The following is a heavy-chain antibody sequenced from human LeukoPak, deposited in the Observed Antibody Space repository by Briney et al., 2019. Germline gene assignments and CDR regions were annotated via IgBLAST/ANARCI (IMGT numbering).Heavy chain of an antibody. CDR2: IDPSDSYT. Sequence: GESLKISCKGSGYSFTTYWIGWVRQMPGKGLEWMGGIDPSDSYTSYSPSFQGHVTISSDKSISTAYLQWSSLKASDSAMYYCARPNYGGKSDFDYWGQGTLVTVSS. CDR1: GYSFTTYW. CDR3: ARPNYGGKSDFDY. D-gene: IGHD4-23*01. V-gene: IGHV5-10-1*01. J-gene: IGHJ4*02.